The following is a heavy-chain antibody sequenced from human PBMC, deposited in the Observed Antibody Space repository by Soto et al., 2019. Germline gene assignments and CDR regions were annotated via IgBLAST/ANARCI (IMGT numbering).Heavy chain of an antibody. CDR1: SDSISNYY. Sequence: PSETLSLTCTVSSDSISNYYRSWVRQPPGKGLEWIGYIYYSGTTNYNPSLKSRVTMSVDTPKNQFSLKLTSVTAADTAVYYCARGSGNPYFDYWGQGTLVTVSS. CDR3: ARGSGNPYFDY. J-gene: IGHJ4*02. CDR2: IYYSGTT. D-gene: IGHD1-26*01. V-gene: IGHV4-59*08.